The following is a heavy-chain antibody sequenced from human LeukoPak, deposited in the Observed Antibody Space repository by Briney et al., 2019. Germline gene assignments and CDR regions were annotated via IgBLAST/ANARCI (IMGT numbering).Heavy chain of an antibody. CDR2: ISSSGSTI. CDR1: GFTFSDYY. CDR3: ASQRRCRYGQGKDL. Sequence: GGSLRLSCAASGFTFSDYYMSWIRQAPGKGLEWVSYISSSGSTIYYADSVKGRFTISRDNAKNSLYLQMNSLRAEETAVYYRASQRRCRYGQGKDLLGQGTTVTVPS. D-gene: IGHD1-1*01. J-gene: IGHJ6*02. V-gene: IGHV3-11*01.